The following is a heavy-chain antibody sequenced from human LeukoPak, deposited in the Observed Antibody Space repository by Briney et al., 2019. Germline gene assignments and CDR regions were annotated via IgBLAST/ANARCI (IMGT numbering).Heavy chain of an antibody. D-gene: IGHD3-22*01. CDR1: GYTFTSYA. J-gene: IGHJ4*02. CDR2: INAGNGNT. CDR3: ARETYYYDSSGYYYYFDY. V-gene: IGHV1-3*01. Sequence: ASVKVSCKASGYTFTSYAMHWVRQAPGQRLEWMGWINAGNGNTKYSQKFQGRVTITRDTSASTAYMELSSLRSEDTAVYYCARETYYYDSSGYYYYFDYWGQGTLVTVSS.